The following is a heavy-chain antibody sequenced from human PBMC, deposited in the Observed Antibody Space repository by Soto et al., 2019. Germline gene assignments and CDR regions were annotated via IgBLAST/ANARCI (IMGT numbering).Heavy chain of an antibody. CDR1: GFIFSDHY. CDR3: ARDLSH. CDR2: TKNKAHSYTT. J-gene: IGHJ4*02. Sequence: EVQLLESGGGLVQPGGSLRLSCAASGFIFSDHYMDWVRQAPGTGLEWVGRTKNKAHSYTTEYAASVQGRFTISRDDSKIYRYLQMNSLKTEDTAVYYCARDLSHWGQGTLVTVSS. V-gene: IGHV3-72*01.